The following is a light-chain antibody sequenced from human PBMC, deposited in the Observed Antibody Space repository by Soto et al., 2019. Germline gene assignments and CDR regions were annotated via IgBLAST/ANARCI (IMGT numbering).Light chain of an antibody. Sequence: QSALIQPASVSGSPGQSITISCTGTSSDVGSYNLVSWYQQHPGKAPKLMIYEVSYRPSGVSNRFSGSKSGNTASLTISGLQAEDEAAYYCNSYTTSSTRVFGTGTKLTVL. J-gene: IGLJ1*01. CDR3: NSYTTSSTRV. CDR2: EVS. V-gene: IGLV2-14*02. CDR1: SSDVGSYNL.